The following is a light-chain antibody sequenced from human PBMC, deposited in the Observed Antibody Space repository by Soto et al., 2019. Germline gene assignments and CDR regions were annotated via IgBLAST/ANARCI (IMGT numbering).Light chain of an antibody. J-gene: IGLJ3*02. CDR2: EVS. V-gene: IGLV2-14*01. CDR3: SSYTTSSTPVV. Sequence: QSALTQPASVSGSPGQSITISCTGTSSDVGYYNYVSWYQQHPGKAPKLMIYEVSNRPSGVSNRFSGSKSGSTASLTISGLQAEDEADYYCSSYTTSSTPVVFGGGTKLTVL. CDR1: SSDVGYYNY.